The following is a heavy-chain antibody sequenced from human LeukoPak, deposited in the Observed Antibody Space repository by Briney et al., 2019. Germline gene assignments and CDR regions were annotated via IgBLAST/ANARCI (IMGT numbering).Heavy chain of an antibody. Sequence: SVKVSCKASGGTFSSYAISWVRPAPGQGLEWMGGIIPIFGTANYAQKFQGRVTITTDESTSTAYMELSSLRSEDTAVYYCAGRAVAYYYDSSGYAPTDYWGQGTLVTVSS. CDR1: GGTFSSYA. CDR2: IIPIFGTA. D-gene: IGHD3-22*01. J-gene: IGHJ4*02. CDR3: AGRAVAYYYDSSGYAPTDY. V-gene: IGHV1-69*05.